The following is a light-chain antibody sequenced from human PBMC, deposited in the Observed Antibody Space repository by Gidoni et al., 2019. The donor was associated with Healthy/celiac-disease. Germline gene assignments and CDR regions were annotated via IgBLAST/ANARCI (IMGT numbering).Light chain of an antibody. V-gene: IGKV1-5*03. CDR1: QSISSW. J-gene: IGKJ4*01. CDR3: QQENSYPLT. Sequence: DIQMTHSPSTLSASVGDRVTITCRASQSISSWLAWYQQKPGKAPKLLIYKASSLESGVPSRFSGSGSGTEFTLTISSLQPDDFATYYCQQENSYPLTFGGGTKVEIK. CDR2: KAS.